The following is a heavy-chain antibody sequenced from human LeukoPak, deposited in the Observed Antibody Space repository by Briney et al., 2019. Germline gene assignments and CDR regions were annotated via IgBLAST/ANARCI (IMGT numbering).Heavy chain of an antibody. CDR3: ARSTITIFEVGFDP. Sequence: ASVKVSCKASGYTFTSYDINWVRQATGQGLEWMGWMNPNSGNTGYAQKFQGRVTMTRNTSISTAYMELSSLRSEDTAVYYCARSTITIFEVGFDPWGQGTLVTVSS. CDR2: MNPNSGNT. J-gene: IGHJ5*02. V-gene: IGHV1-8*01. D-gene: IGHD3-3*01. CDR1: GYTFTSYD.